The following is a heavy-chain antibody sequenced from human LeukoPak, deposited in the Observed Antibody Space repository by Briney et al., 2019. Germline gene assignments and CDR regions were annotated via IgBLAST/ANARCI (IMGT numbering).Heavy chain of an antibody. J-gene: IGHJ3*02. CDR3: ARHLTRIVGANRGGSAFDI. D-gene: IGHD1-26*01. Sequence: GESLKISCKGSGYSFTSYWIGWVRQMPGKGLEWMGIIYPGDSDTRYSPSFQGQVTISADKSISTAYLQWSSLKASDTAMYYCARHLTRIVGANRGGSAFDIRGQGTMVTVSS. V-gene: IGHV5-51*01. CDR1: GYSFTSYW. CDR2: IYPGDSDT.